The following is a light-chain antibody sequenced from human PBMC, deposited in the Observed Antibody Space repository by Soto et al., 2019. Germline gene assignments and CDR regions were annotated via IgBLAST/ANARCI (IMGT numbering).Light chain of an antibody. CDR1: SSNIGAGYD. CDR2: GNS. Sequence: QLVLTQPPSVSGAPGQRVTISYTGSSSNIGAGYDVHWYQQLPGTAPKLLIYGNSNRPSGVPDRFSGSKSGTSASLAITGLQAEDEADYYCQSYDSSLSGPYVFGTGTKVTVL. V-gene: IGLV1-40*01. CDR3: QSYDSSLSGPYV. J-gene: IGLJ1*01.